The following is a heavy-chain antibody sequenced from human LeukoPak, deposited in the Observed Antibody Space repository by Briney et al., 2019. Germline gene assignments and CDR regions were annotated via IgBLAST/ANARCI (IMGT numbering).Heavy chain of an antibody. Sequence: HPGGSLRLSCAASGFTFSSYAMSWVRQAPGKGLEWVSAISGSGGSTYYADSVKGRFTISRDNSKNTLYLQMNSLRAEDTAVYYCAKDWGYYYGSGSYFDYWGQGTLVTVSS. CDR1: GFTFSSYA. D-gene: IGHD3-10*01. CDR2: ISGSGGST. CDR3: AKDWGYYYGSGSYFDY. J-gene: IGHJ4*02. V-gene: IGHV3-23*01.